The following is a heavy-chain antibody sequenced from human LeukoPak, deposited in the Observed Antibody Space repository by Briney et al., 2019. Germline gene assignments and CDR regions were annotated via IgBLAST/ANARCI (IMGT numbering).Heavy chain of an antibody. CDR2: INAYNGNT. V-gene: IGHV1-18*01. Sequence: ASVKVSCKASGYTFTSYGISWVRQAPGQGLEWMGWINAYNGNTNYAQKLQGRVTMTTDTSTSTAYMELRSLRSDDTAVYYCARDQVRYFDWLFISPMDVWGKGTTVTVSS. CDR1: GYTFTSYG. CDR3: ARDQVRYFDWLFISPMDV. D-gene: IGHD3-9*01. J-gene: IGHJ6*03.